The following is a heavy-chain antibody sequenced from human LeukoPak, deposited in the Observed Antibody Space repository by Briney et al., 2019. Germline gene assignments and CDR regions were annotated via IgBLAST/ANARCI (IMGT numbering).Heavy chain of an antibody. D-gene: IGHD4-17*01. Sequence: SETLSLTCAVYGGSFGGYYWSWIRQPPGKGLEWIGEINHSGSTNYNPSLKSRVTISVDTSKNQFSLKLSSVTAADTAVYYCARRRSFFDYWGQGTLVTVSS. CDR2: INHSGST. CDR1: GGSFGGYY. J-gene: IGHJ4*02. V-gene: IGHV4-34*01. CDR3: ARRRSFFDY.